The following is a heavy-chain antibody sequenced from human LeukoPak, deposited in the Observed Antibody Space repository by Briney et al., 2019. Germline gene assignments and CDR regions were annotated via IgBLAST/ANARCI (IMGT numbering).Heavy chain of an antibody. J-gene: IGHJ4*02. CDR1: GFTFSNAW. CDR2: IKSKTDGGTT. Sequence: PGGSLRLSCAASGFTFSNAWMSWVRQAPGKGLEWVGRIKSKTDGGTTDYAAPVKGRFTISRDDSKNTLYLQMNSLKTEDTAVYYCTTVLLWFGELESRVGYWGQGTLVTVSS. CDR3: TTVLLWFGELESRVGY. D-gene: IGHD3-10*01. V-gene: IGHV3-15*01.